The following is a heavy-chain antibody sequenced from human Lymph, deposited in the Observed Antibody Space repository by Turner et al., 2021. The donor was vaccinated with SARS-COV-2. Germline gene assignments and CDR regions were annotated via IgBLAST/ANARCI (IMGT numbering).Heavy chain of an antibody. D-gene: IGHD3-9*01. Sequence: QVQLVQSGAEVKKPGASVKVSCKASGYTFTGYDINWVRQATGQGLEWMGWINANSGNTGYEQKFQGRVTMTRNTSISTAYMGLSSLRSEDTAVYYCARGAQLTVWFDPWGQGTLVTVSS. CDR2: INANSGNT. CDR3: ARGAQLTVWFDP. CDR1: GYTFTGYD. V-gene: IGHV1-8*01. J-gene: IGHJ5*02.